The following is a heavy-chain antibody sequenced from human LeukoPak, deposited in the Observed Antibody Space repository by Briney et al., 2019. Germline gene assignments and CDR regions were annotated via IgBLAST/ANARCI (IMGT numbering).Heavy chain of an antibody. CDR2: IYYSGST. D-gene: IGHD5-18*01. CDR1: GGSISSNNYY. CDR3: ARDSGYSYVRN. Sequence: SETLSLTCTVSGGSISSNNYYWGWIRQPPGKGLEWIASIYYSGSTYYNPSLKSRVTISVDTSKNQFPLRLSSVTAADTAVYYCARDSGYSYVRNWGQGTLVTVSS. V-gene: IGHV4-39*06. J-gene: IGHJ4*02.